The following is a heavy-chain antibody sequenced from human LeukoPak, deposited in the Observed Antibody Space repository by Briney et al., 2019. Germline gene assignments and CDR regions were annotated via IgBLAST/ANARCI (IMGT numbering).Heavy chain of an antibody. Sequence: ASVKVSCKASGYTFTSYGISWVRQAPGQGLEWMGWISAYNGNTNYAQKLQGRVTMTTDTSTSTAYMELRSLRSDDTAVYYCARALSGGSYTNWFDPWGQGTLVTVSS. V-gene: IGHV1-18*01. D-gene: IGHD1-26*01. CDR2: ISAYNGNT. CDR1: GYTFTSYG. CDR3: ARALSGGSYTNWFDP. J-gene: IGHJ5*02.